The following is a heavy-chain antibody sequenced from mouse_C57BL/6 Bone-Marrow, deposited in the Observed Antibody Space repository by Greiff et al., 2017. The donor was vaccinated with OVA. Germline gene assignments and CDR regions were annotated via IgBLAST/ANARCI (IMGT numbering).Heavy chain of an antibody. CDR1: GYAFSSYW. CDR3: ARRPYLLGFDY. Sequence: QVQLKESGAELVKPGASVKISCKASGYAFSSYWMNWVKQRPGKGLEWIGQIYPGDGDTNYNGKFKGKATLTADKSSSTAYMQLSSLTSEDSAVYYCARRPYLLGFDYWGQGTTLTVSS. V-gene: IGHV1-80*01. CDR2: IYPGDGDT. J-gene: IGHJ2*01. D-gene: IGHD5-1*01.